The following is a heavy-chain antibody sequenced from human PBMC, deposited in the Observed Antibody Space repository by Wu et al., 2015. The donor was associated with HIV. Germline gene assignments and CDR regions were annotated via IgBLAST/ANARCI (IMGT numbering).Heavy chain of an antibody. Sequence: QVQLVQSGAEVKKPGASVKVSCKASGYTFTGYYMHWVRQAPGQGLEWMGWINPNSGGTNYAQKFQGRVTMTRDTSISTAYMELSRLRSDDTAVYYCARDVADSSSWYSRDVFDIVGRRDKWSPSL. J-gene: IGHJ3*02. V-gene: IGHV1-2*02. CDR2: INPNSGGT. D-gene: IGHD6-13*01. CDR1: GYTFTGYY. CDR3: ARDVADSSSWYSRDVFDI.